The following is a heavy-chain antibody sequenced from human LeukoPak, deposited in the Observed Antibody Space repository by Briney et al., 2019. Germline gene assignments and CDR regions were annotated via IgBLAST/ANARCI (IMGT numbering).Heavy chain of an antibody. CDR2: IKQDGSEK. V-gene: IGHV3-7*01. D-gene: IGHD3-3*01. CDR1: GFTFSNHW. J-gene: IGHJ4*02. Sequence: PGGSLRLSCAASGFTFSNHWMSWARQAPGKGLEWVANIKQDGSEKYYVDSVKGRFTVPRDNPKNSLYLQMNSLRAEDTAVYFCARLSDFWSGYYRDYWGQGTLVTVSS. CDR3: ARLSDFWSGYYRDY.